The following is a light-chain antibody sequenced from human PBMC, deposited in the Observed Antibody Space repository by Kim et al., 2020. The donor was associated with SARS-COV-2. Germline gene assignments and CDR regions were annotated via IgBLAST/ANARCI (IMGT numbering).Light chain of an antibody. Sequence: PTLSLSPGERATLSCRASQSVSSYLAWYQQKPGQAPRLRIYDASNRATGIPARFSGSGSGTDFTLTISSLEPEDFAVYYCQQRGTFGPGTKVDIK. CDR3: QQRGT. CDR2: DAS. V-gene: IGKV3-11*01. CDR1: QSVSSY. J-gene: IGKJ3*01.